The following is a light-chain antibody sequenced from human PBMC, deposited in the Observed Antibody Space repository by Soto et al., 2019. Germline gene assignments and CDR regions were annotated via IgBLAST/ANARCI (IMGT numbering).Light chain of an antibody. Sequence: EVVKRKSPPTLSVSPCEGATLSCRASQGIGDTLAWYQHKPGQTPRLLIYDTSTRATGVPTRFSGSRSGAEFTLTISSLQSEDFAAYYCQPYNSWPFTFGGGTKVDIK. CDR2: DTS. CDR3: QPYNSWPFT. V-gene: IGKV3-15*01. J-gene: IGKJ4*01. CDR1: QGIGDT.